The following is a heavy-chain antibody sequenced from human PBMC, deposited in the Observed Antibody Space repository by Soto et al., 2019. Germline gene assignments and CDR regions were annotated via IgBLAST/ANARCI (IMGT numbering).Heavy chain of an antibody. J-gene: IGHJ2*01. CDR2: IYHRGST. D-gene: IGHD1-26*01. V-gene: IGHV4-61*01. CDR3: ARGVGWYFDL. Sequence: QVQLQESGPGLVKPSETLSLTCTVSGGSVSSGTYYWSWIRQPPGKGLEWIGYIYHRGSTNYNPSLKSRVTISVDTSKNQFSLKLSSVTAADTAVYYCARGVGWYFDLWGRGTLVTVSS. CDR1: GGSVSSGTYY.